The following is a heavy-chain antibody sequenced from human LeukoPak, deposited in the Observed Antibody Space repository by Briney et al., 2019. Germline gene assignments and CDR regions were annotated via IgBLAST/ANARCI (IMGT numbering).Heavy chain of an antibody. D-gene: IGHD2-15*01. CDR2: IYSGGST. Sequence: QPGGSLRLSCAAAGFTVSDNYMSWVRQAPGKGLEWVSVIYSGGSTYYADSVKGRFTISRDNAKNSLYLQMNSLRAEDTAVYYCARDVGYCSGGSCYSEFYYYYMDVWGKGTTVTVSS. J-gene: IGHJ6*03. V-gene: IGHV3-53*01. CDR3: ARDVGYCSGGSCYSEFYYYYMDV. CDR1: GFTVSDNY.